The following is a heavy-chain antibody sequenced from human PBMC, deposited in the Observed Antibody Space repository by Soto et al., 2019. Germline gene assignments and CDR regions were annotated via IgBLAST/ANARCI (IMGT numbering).Heavy chain of an antibody. CDR2: MYISGTS. V-gene: IGHV4-4*07. J-gene: IGHJ6*02. CDR1: GGSIRDYY. Sequence: QVKLQESGPGLVKPSETLSVTCSVSGGSIRDYYWAWIRQPAGKGLEWIGRMYISGTSKSNPSLKGRVTLSADTSVNQFSLTLSSVTAADTAIYYCARMYNSGFYRPEGDYYFSGMDVWGQGTTGTVS. D-gene: IGHD5-12*01. CDR3: ARMYNSGFYRPEGDYYFSGMDV.